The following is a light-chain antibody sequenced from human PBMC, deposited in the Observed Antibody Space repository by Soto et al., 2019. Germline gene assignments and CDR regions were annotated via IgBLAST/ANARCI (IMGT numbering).Light chain of an antibody. CDR1: SSDVGGYNH. Sequence: QSALTQPRSVSGSPGQSVTISCTGTSSDVGGYNHVSWYQHHPVKAPKLMIYDVSIRPSGVPDRFSGSKSGNTASLTISGLQAEDEADYYCCSYAGSYTLVFGGGTQLTVL. J-gene: IGLJ3*02. CDR2: DVS. V-gene: IGLV2-11*01. CDR3: CSYAGSYTLV.